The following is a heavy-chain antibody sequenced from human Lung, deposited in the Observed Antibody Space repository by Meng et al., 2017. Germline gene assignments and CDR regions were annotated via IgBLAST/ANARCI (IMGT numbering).Heavy chain of an antibody. J-gene: IGHJ4*02. Sequence: GSLRLSCTVSGGSISSSSYYWGWIRQPPGKGLKWIGSIYYSGSTYYNPSLKSRVTISVDTSKNQFSLKLSSVTAADTAVYYCARSSYDSVPAYWGQG. D-gene: IGHD3-22*01. V-gene: IGHV4-39*07. CDR1: GGSISSSSYY. CDR2: IYYSGST. CDR3: ARSSYDSVPAY.